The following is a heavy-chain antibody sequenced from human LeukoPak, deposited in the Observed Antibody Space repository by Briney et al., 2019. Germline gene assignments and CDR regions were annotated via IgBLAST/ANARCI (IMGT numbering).Heavy chain of an antibody. CDR2: ISDDGRRK. V-gene: IGHV3-30*18. J-gene: IGHJ4*02. D-gene: IGHD4-17*01. Sequence: GGSLRLSCAASGFSFISYGRHWVRQAPGKGLEWVGVISDDGRRKDYADSVKGRFTISRDNSKDTLYLQMNSLRAEDTAVYYCAKRPSDYGDYVSYFDYWGQGTLVTVSS. CDR1: GFSFISYG. CDR3: AKRPSDYGDYVSYFDY.